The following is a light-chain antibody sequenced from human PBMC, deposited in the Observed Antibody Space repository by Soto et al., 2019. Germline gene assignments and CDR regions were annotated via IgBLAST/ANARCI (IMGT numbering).Light chain of an antibody. J-gene: IGLJ2*01. CDR3: AAWDDTLNGPV. Sequence: QSVLTQPPSASGAPGQRVAISCSGSSSNIGPNSVNWYQQLPGTAPKLLIYSSNQRHSGVPDRFSGSKSGTSGSLAISGLQSDDEADYYCAAWDDTLNGPVFGGGTQLTVL. CDR2: SSN. CDR1: SSNIGPNS. V-gene: IGLV1-44*01.